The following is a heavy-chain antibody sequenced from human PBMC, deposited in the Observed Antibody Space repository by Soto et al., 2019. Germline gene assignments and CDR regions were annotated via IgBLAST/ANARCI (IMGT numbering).Heavy chain of an antibody. V-gene: IGHV3-64*01. CDR3: ARGRVEDSSGWATYFDY. Sequence: EVQLVESGGGLVQPGGSLRLFCAASGFTFSGYSMFWVRQAPGKGLEYVSAMNTNGVNTFYAKSVKGRFTISRDNSKNTMYLQMGSLRAEDMAVYYCARGRVEDSSGWATYFDYWGQGTLVTVSS. CDR1: GFTFSGYS. CDR2: MNTNGVNT. D-gene: IGHD6-19*01. J-gene: IGHJ4*02.